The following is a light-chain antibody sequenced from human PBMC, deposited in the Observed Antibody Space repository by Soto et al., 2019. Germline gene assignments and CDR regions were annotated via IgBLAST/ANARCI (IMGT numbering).Light chain of an antibody. V-gene: IGKV1-39*01. Sequence: DIQMTQSPSTLSASIGDRVTITCRASQTIGSYLIWYQQKPEKAPKLLIYGAATLQSGVPSRFSGRGSGTDFTLTISSLQHEDFATYFCQQSYSSPLTFGGGTKVDIK. CDR1: QTIGSY. CDR2: GAA. CDR3: QQSYSSPLT. J-gene: IGKJ4*01.